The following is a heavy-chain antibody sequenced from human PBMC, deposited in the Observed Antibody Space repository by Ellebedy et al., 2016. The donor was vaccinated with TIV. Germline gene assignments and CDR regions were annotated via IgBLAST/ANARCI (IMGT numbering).Heavy chain of an antibody. J-gene: IGHJ6*03. Sequence: PGGSLRLSCVASGFTFSSYAMSWVRQAPGKGLDWVSAISGTGSSTTHYADSVKGRFTITRDNSKKTLYRQMNSLRAEDTAVYYCAKDLYGDYLMDVWGKGTTVTVSS. CDR2: ISGTGSSTT. D-gene: IGHD4-17*01. CDR3: AKDLYGDYLMDV. CDR1: GFTFSSYA. V-gene: IGHV3-23*01.